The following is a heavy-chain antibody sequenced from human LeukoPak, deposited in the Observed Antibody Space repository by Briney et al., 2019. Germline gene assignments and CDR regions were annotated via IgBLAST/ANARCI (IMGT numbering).Heavy chain of an antibody. CDR1: GYTFTSYY. D-gene: IGHD3-9*01. V-gene: IGHV1-46*01. CDR2: INPSGGST. CDR3: AKDGDYDILTGWSYTLYYFDY. Sequence: ASVKVSCKASGYTFTSYYMHWVRQAPGQGLEWMGIINPSGGSTSYAQKFQGRVTMTRDMSTSTVYMELSSLRSEDTAVYYCAKDGDYDILTGWSYTLYYFDYWGQGTLVTVSS. J-gene: IGHJ4*02.